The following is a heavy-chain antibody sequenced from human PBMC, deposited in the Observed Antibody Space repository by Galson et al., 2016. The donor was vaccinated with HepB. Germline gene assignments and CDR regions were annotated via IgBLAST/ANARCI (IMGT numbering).Heavy chain of an antibody. CDR2: IIPIFGTA. CDR1: GDTFSTYA. J-gene: IGHJ4*02. CDR3: ARVAATSARPLDY. Sequence: SVKVSCKASGDTFSTYAFSWVRQAPGQGLEWVGGIIPIFGTANYAHKFQGRVTITADESTTTAYMEMSSLRSEDTAVYYCARVAATSARPLDYWGQGTLVSVSS. V-gene: IGHV1-69*13. D-gene: IGHD6-6*01.